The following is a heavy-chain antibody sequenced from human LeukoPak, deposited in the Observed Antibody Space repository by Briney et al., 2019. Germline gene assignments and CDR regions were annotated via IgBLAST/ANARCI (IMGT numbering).Heavy chain of an antibody. CDR1: GAFTSSNNYY. D-gene: IGHD2-15*01. CDR3: ARLVGWPYRYYFDY. Sequence: SETLSLTCTVSGAFTSSNNYYWGWIRQPPGRGLDWIGNIYYDGSTRDNPSLKSRVTISIDTSKNQFFLKLSSVTAADTAVYYCARLVGWPYRYYFDYWGQGTLIIVSS. J-gene: IGHJ4*02. V-gene: IGHV4-39*01. CDR2: IYYDGST.